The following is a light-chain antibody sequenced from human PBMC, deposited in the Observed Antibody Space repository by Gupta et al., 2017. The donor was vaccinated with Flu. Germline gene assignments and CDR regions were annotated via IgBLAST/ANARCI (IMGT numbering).Light chain of an antibody. Sequence: GHSNFAVAWYQHQPEKGLRYLMRLDCEGGQTKEDGIPDRFSGSSSKSERYLTISSQEYDDEDDYCYQTWGTGFSVFGGGTKLTVL. J-gene: IGLJ3*02. V-gene: IGLV4-69*01. CDR1: GHSNFA. CDR2: LDCEGGQ. CDR3: QTWGTGFSV.